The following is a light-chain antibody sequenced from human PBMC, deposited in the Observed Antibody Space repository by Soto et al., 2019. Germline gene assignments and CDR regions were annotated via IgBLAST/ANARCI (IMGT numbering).Light chain of an antibody. CDR1: QSISAH. J-gene: IGKJ2*01. Sequence: DIQMTQYPSSLSASVGDRVTITCRASQSISAHLNWYQQKPGKAPKLLISAASSLQSEVPSRFIGSGSGTDFTLTITGQQPEDFATYYCQQSFITPDSFGQGTKLDIK. CDR3: QQSFITPDS. V-gene: IGKV1-39*01. CDR2: AAS.